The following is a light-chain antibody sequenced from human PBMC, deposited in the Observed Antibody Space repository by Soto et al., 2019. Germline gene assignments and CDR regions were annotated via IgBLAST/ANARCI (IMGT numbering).Light chain of an antibody. CDR2: GAS. CDR1: QSVSTT. J-gene: IGKJ1*01. Sequence: IALKQPPAAQFVCPGERDTLSCRASQSVSTTLAWYQQKPGQAPRLLIYGASTRATGIPVRFSGSGSGTEFTLTISSLQSEDFAVYYCQQYNNWPRMFGQGTNVDIK. CDR3: QQYNNWPRM. V-gene: IGKV3-15*01.